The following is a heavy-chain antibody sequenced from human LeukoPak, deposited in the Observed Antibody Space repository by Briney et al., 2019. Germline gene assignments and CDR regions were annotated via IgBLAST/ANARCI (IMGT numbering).Heavy chain of an antibody. J-gene: IGHJ3*02. CDR3: AISRDGFPIDAFDI. D-gene: IGHD5-24*01. V-gene: IGHV4-39*07. Sequence: SETLSLTCTVSGGSISSSSYYWGWIRQPPGKGLEWIGSIYYSGSTYYNLSLKSRVTISVDTSKNQFSLKLSSVTAADTAVYYCAISRDGFPIDAFDIWAKGQWSPSLQ. CDR2: IYYSGST. CDR1: GGSISSSSYY.